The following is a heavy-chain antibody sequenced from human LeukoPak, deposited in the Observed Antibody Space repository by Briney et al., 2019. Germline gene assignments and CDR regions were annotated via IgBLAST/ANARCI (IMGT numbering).Heavy chain of an antibody. D-gene: IGHD3-10*01. Sequence: PGGSLRLSCAASGFTFSSYSMNWVRQPPGKGLEWIGEINHSGSTNYNPSLKSRVTISLDTSRNQFSLKLNSVTAADTAVYYCAKSNGYGLVDIWGQGTMVTVSS. V-gene: IGHV4-34*08. CDR2: INHSGST. J-gene: IGHJ3*02. CDR3: AKSNGYGLVDI. CDR1: GFTFSSYS.